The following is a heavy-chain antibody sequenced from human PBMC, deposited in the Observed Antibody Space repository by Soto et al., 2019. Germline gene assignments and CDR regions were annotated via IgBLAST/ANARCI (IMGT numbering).Heavy chain of an antibody. CDR2: IWYDGSNK. J-gene: IGHJ3*02. V-gene: IGHV3-33*01. CDR1: GFTFSSYG. CDR3: ARVLGSSGWPTNDAFDI. D-gene: IGHD6-19*01. Sequence: GSLRLSCAASGFTFSSYGMHWVRQAPGKGLEWVAVIWYDGSNKYYADSVKGRFAISRDNSKNTLYLQMNSLRAEDTAVYYCARVLGSSGWPTNDAFDIWGQGTMVTVSS.